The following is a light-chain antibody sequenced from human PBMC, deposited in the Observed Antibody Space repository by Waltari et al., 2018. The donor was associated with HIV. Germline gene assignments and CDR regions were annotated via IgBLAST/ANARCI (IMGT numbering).Light chain of an antibody. Sequence: QSVLTQPPSASGTPGQRVTVSCSGSRSTLGSTHVYWYQQLPGTAPKLLIYRNYQRPSGVPDRFSGSKSGTSASLAISGLRSEDEADYYCAAWDGSLSNYVFGTGTKVTVL. J-gene: IGLJ1*01. CDR2: RNY. CDR1: RSTLGSTH. V-gene: IGLV1-47*01. CDR3: AAWDGSLSNYV.